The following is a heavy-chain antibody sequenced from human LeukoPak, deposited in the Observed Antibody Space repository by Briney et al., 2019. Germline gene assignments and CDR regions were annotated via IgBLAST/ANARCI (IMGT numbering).Heavy chain of an antibody. V-gene: IGHV3-23*01. CDR2: ISGSGGST. Sequence: PGGSLRLSCAASGFTFSSYAMSWVRQAPGKGLEWVSAISGSGGSTYYAGSVKGRFTISRDNSKNTLYLQMNSLRAEDTAVYYCAKDSTVITMIVPKAFDYWGQGTLVTVSS. CDR1: GFTFSSYA. CDR3: AKDSTVITMIVPKAFDY. J-gene: IGHJ4*02. D-gene: IGHD3-22*01.